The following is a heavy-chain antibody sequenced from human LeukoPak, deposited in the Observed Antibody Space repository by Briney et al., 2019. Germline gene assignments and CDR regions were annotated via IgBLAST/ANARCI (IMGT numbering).Heavy chain of an antibody. J-gene: IGHJ3*01. CDR2: MNPSNGDT. CDR3: ARGGVYSKNDAFDF. CDR1: GYTFPIYD. V-gene: IGHV1-8*01. D-gene: IGHD3-10*01. Sequence: ASVKVSCKTSGYTFPIYDINWVRQATGQGLEWMAWMNPSNGDTGYAQKLQGRLTVTSNTSISTAYMELSSLRSDDTAVYFCARGGVYSKNDAFDFWGLGTMVTVSS.